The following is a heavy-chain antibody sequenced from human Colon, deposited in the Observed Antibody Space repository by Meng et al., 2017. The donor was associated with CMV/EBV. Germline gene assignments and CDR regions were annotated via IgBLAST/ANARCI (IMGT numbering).Heavy chain of an antibody. V-gene: IGHV3-23*04. CDR2: NNGNGGNS. CDR1: GVNFRTNA. Sequence: VQFVEAGGGLGERGGTPEGSSAGAGVNFRTNARSEGRQDGGKGTEMIGSNNGNGGNSYYAESVKGRFTNSRDNSKNNLFPEKNALGIHDTAVYYCAEEWGQWLNFFDSWGQGTLVTVSS. J-gene: IGHJ4*02. CDR3: AEEWGQWLNFFDS. D-gene: IGHD3-22*01.